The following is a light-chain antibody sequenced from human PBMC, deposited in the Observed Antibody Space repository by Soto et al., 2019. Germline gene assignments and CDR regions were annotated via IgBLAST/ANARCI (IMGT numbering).Light chain of an antibody. Sequence: DIVMTQSPDSLALSLGEGATIKCKSSQSVISSSLNKNYLAWYQQKPGQPPKLLIYWASTRESGVPGRFSGSGSETDFTLTISSLQAEDVAVYYCQQYFTAPFTFGPGTKVDIK. V-gene: IGKV4-1*01. CDR1: QSVISSSLNKNY. CDR3: QQYFTAPFT. CDR2: WAS. J-gene: IGKJ3*01.